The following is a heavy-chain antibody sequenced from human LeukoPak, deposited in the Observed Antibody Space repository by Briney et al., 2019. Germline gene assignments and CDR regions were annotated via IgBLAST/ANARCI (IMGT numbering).Heavy chain of an antibody. CDR2: INSDGSST. J-gene: IGHJ4*02. V-gene: IGHV3-74*01. Sequence: GGSLRLSCAASGFTFSSYWMHWVRQAPGKGLVWVSRINSDGSSTSYADSVKGRFTISRDNAKNSLYLQMNSLRAEDTAVYYCARVHPVSGWYFAPYGICDYWGQGTLVTVSS. CDR3: ARVHPVSGWYFAPYGICDY. D-gene: IGHD6-19*01. CDR1: GFTFSSYW.